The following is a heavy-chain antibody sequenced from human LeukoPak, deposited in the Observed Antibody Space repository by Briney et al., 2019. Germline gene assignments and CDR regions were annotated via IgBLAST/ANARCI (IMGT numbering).Heavy chain of an antibody. J-gene: IGHJ6*04. CDR3: ARERVGAFYFYYGMEV. V-gene: IGHV4-4*02. CDR1: GVSISSSNW. Sequence: SETLSLTCAVSGVSISSSNWWSWVRQPPGKGLEWIGEIYHSGSTNYNPSLKSRVTISVDKSKNQFSLKLSSVTAADTAVYYCARERVGAFYFYYGMEVWGKGTTVPVP. CDR2: IYHSGST. D-gene: IGHD1-26*01.